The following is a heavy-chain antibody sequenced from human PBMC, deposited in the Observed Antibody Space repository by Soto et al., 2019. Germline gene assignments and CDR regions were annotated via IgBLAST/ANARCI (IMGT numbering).Heavy chain of an antibody. CDR3: ARVVVGSRLSLDY. D-gene: IGHD1-26*01. CDR2: ISPIFGTP. V-gene: IGHV1-69*01. J-gene: IGHJ4*02. Sequence: QVQLVQSGAEVKKPGSSVPVSCKASGGTFSSYTIRWVRQAPGQGLEWMAGISPIFGTPIYAQKFQDRVKITADDSTMTAYMEMNRLTSEDTAVYYCARVVVGSRLSLDYWGQGTLVTISS. CDR1: GGTFSSYT.